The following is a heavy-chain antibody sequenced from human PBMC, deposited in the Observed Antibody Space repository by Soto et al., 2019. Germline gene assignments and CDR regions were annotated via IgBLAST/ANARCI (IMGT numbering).Heavy chain of an antibody. CDR3: AIVGRLTISDTWIDP. V-gene: IGHV4-59*01. D-gene: IGHD3-16*01. Sequence: SETLSLTCIVSGGSSSSNYWGWIRQPAGKELELITYIHYSGSAYSNPSHTSRITISIATSKNQFSLKVSSENAAATAVDYCAIVGRLTISDTWIDPWGQGTPVTVSS. J-gene: IGHJ5*02. CDR1: GGSSSSNY. CDR2: IHYSGSA.